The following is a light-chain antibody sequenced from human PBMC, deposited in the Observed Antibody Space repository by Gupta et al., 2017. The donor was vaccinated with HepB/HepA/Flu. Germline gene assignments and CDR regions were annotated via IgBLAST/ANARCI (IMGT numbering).Light chain of an antibody. J-gene: IGLJ2*01. V-gene: IGLV1-44*01. Sequence: QSVLTQPPSASGTPGQRVTISCSGSSSNIGSNTVNRYQQLPGTAPKHLIYSNNQRPSGVPDRVTGSKSGTSGSLAISGLQSEDEADYYCAAWDESLNVVFGGGTKLTVL. CDR2: SNN. CDR3: AAWDESLNVV. CDR1: SSNIGSNT.